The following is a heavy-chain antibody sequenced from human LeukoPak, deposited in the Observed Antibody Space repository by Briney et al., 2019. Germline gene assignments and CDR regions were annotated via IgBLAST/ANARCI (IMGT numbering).Heavy chain of an antibody. J-gene: IGHJ6*02. CDR2: IYYSGST. V-gene: IGHV4-59*05. CDR3: ATPSKGDYYYYGMDV. Sequence: SETLSLTCTVSGGSISSYYWSWIRQPPGKGLEWIGSIYYSGSTYYNPSLKSRVTISVDTSKNQFSLKLSSVTAADTAVYYCATPSKGDYYYYGMDVWGQGTTVTVSS. CDR1: GGSISSYY.